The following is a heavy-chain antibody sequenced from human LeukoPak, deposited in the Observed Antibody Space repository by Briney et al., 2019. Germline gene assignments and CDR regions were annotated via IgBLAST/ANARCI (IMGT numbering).Heavy chain of an antibody. CDR3: ASDLGYSYGSRGYFDY. CDR1: GFTVSSNY. D-gene: IGHD5-18*01. CDR2: IYSGGST. V-gene: IGHV3-66*01. J-gene: IGHJ4*02. Sequence: PGGSLRLSCAASGFTVSSNYMSWVRQAPGKGLEWVSVIYSGGSTYYADSVKGRFTISRDNSKNTLYLQMNSLRAEDTAVHYCASDLGYSYGSRGYFDYWGQGTLVTVSS.